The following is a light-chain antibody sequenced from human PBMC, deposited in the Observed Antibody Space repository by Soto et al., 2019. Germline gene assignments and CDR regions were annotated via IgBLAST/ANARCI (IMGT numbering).Light chain of an antibody. CDR1: QNVRSNY. Sequence: EIVLTQSPGTLSLSPGERVTLSCRASQNVRSNYLAWYQQKPGQAPRLLIYGASTRASGIPERFSGSGSGTDFTLTISRLAPEGFAVYYCQDYGSSEWTFGQGTKVDIK. V-gene: IGKV3-20*01. J-gene: IGKJ1*01. CDR2: GAS. CDR3: QDYGSSEWT.